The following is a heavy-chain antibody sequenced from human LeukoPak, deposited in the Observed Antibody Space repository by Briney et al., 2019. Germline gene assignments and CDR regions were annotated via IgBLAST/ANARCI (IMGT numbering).Heavy chain of an antibody. D-gene: IGHD3-16*01. V-gene: IGHV4-31*03. CDR1: GGSISSGGYY. CDR2: IYYSGST. CDR3: ARAPGGWYFDL. J-gene: IGHJ2*01. Sequence: PSETLSLTCTVSGGSISSGGYYWSWIRQHPGKGLEWIECIYYSGSTYYNPSLKSRVTISVDTSKNQFSLKLSSVTAADTAVYYCARAPGGWYFDLWGRGTLVTVSS.